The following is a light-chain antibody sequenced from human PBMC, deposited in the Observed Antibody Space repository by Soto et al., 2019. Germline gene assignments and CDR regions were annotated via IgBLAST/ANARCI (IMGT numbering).Light chain of an antibody. CDR3: QQSYTAPYT. Sequence: DIQMTQSPSSLSASVGDAVSLTCRASRSISNYLNWYQQKPGRAPKLLISGASSLPRGVPSRFSGSGSRTTLTLTIHSLQPDDFAIYFCQQSYTAPYTFGPGTKVDIK. J-gene: IGKJ3*01. V-gene: IGKV1-39*01. CDR1: RSISNY. CDR2: GAS.